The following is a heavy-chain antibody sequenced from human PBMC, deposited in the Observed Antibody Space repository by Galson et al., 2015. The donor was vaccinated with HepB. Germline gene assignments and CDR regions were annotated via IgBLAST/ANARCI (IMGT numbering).Heavy chain of an antibody. CDR1: GFTFSSYG. J-gene: IGHJ4*02. D-gene: IGHD3-22*01. CDR2: IRYDGSNK. V-gene: IGHV3-30*02. Sequence: LRLSCAASGFTFSSYGMHWVRQAPGKGLEWVAFIRYDGSNKYYADSVKGRFTISRDNSKNTLYLQMNSLRAEDTAVYYCAKDAADSSGYYYVFDYWGQGTLVTVSS. CDR3: AKDAADSSGYYYVFDY.